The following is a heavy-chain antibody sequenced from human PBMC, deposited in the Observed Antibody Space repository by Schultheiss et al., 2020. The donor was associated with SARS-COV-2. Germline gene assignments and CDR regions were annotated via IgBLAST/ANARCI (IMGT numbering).Heavy chain of an antibody. Sequence: GGSLRLSCAASGFTFSSYAMSWVRQAPGKGLEWVSAISGSGGSTYYADSVKGRFTISRDNSKNSLYLQMNSLRAEDTALYYCAKDSSGWYGGTDYWGQGTLVTVSS. J-gene: IGHJ4*02. V-gene: IGHV3-23*01. CDR1: GFTFSSYA. D-gene: IGHD6-19*01. CDR2: ISGSGGST. CDR3: AKDSSGWYGGTDY.